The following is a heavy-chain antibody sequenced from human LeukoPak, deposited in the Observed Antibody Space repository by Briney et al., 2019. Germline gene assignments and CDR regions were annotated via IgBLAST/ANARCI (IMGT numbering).Heavy chain of an antibody. D-gene: IGHD1-26*01. CDR1: GYTLTELS. V-gene: IGHV1-24*01. Sequence: ASVKVSCKVSGYTLTELSMHWVRQAPGKGLEWMGGFDPEDGETIYAQKFQGRVTMTEDTSTDTAYMELSSLGAEDTAVYYCARDPYNGRYGGYYYYYMDVWGRGTTVTISS. CDR2: FDPEDGET. CDR3: ARDPYNGRYGGYYYYYMDV. J-gene: IGHJ6*03.